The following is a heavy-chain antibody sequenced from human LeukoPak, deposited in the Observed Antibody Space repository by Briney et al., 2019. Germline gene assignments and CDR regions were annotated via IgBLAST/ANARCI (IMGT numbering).Heavy chain of an antibody. J-gene: IGHJ4*02. D-gene: IGHD3-10*01. CDR3: ASRGTGYYYGSGSPNGGH. CDR1: GGSFSGYY. CDR2: INHSGSA. Sequence: PSETLSLTCAVYGGSFSGYYWSWIRQPPGKGLEWIGEINHSGSANYNPSLKSRVTISVDTSKNQFSLKLSSVAAADTAVYYCASRGTGYYYGSGSPNGGHWGQGTLVTVSS. V-gene: IGHV4-34*01.